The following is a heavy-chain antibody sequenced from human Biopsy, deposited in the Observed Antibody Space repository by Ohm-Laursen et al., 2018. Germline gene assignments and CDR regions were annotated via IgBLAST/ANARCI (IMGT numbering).Heavy chain of an antibody. D-gene: IGHD2-8*01. CDR1: SYTFTDYN. CDR2: MNCKTGAT. J-gene: IGHJ4*02. CDR3: ARDPLNGHKHFDY. V-gene: IGHV1-2*06. Sequence: ASVKVSCKASSYTFTDYNIHWMRQAPGQGLEWLGHMNCKTGATNYAQKFQGTVTMTRDTSISTAYLALGSLRSTDAAIYYCARDPLNGHKHFDYWGQGSLVTVSS.